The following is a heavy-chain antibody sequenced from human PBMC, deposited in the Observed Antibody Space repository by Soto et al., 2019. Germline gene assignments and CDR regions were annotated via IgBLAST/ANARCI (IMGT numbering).Heavy chain of an antibody. CDR1: GGSISSSSYY. Sequence: KASETLSLTCTVSGGSISSSSYYWGWIRQPPGKGLEWIGSIYYSGSTYYNPSLKSRVTISVDTSKNQFSLKLSSVTAADTAVYYCARTSIVATMAFNWFDPWGQGTLVTVSS. CDR3: ARTSIVATMAFNWFDP. CDR2: IYYSGST. V-gene: IGHV4-39*01. J-gene: IGHJ5*02. D-gene: IGHD5-12*01.